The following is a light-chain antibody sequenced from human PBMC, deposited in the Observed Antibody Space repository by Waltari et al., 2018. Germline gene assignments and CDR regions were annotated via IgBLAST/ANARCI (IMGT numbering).Light chain of an antibody. V-gene: IGKV2-28*01. CDR1: QSLLHGSGNTF. CDR2: LVS. J-gene: IGKJ1*01. Sequence: DIVMTQSPLSLSITPGEPASISCRPSQSLLHGSGNTFLDWYLQKPGQSPPLLIYLVSNRASGVPDRFSGSGSGTDFTLKISRVEAEDVGVYFCMQARQTPWTFGQGTKVEIK. CDR3: MQARQTPWT.